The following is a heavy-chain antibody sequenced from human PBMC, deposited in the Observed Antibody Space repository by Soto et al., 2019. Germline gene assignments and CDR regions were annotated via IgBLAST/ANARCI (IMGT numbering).Heavy chain of an antibody. CDR2: IYYSGST. V-gene: IGHV4-39*01. CDR3: ARPQSIAAPNEGWFDH. CDR1: GGSISSSSYY. J-gene: IGHJ5*02. Sequence: SETLSLTCTVSGGSISSSSYYWGWIRQPPGKGLEWIGSIYYSGSTYYNPSLKSRVTISVDTSKNQFSLKLSSVTAADTAVYYCARPQSIAAPNEGWFDHWGQGTLVTVSS. D-gene: IGHD6-6*01.